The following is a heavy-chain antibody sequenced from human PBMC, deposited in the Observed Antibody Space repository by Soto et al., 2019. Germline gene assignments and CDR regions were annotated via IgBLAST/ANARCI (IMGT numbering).Heavy chain of an antibody. CDR3: ARVGLGYCSGGSCYPGY. Sequence: ASVKVSCKASGGTFTSYYMHWVRQAPGQGLEWMGIINPSGGSTSYAQKFQGRVTMTRDTSTSTVYMELSSLRSEDTAVYYCARVGLGYCSGGSCYPGYWGQGTLVTVSS. J-gene: IGHJ4*02. D-gene: IGHD2-15*01. V-gene: IGHV1-46*03. CDR1: GGTFTSYY. CDR2: INPSGGST.